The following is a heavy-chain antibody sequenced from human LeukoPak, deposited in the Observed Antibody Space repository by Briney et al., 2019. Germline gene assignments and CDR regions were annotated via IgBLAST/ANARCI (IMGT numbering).Heavy chain of an antibody. V-gene: IGHV3-7*01. CDR3: ARGGYVGHF. D-gene: IGHD5-12*01. CDR1: GFTFSSYW. CDR2: IKQDGSEK. Sequence: GGSLRLSCVASGFTFSSYWMSWVRQAPGKGLEWVANIKQDGSEKYYMDSVNGRFTISRDNAKNSLYLQMNSLRAEDTAVYYCARGGYVGHFWGQGTLVTVSS. J-gene: IGHJ4*02.